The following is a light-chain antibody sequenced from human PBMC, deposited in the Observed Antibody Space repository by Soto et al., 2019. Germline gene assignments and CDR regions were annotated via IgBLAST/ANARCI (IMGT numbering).Light chain of an antibody. CDR3: QQRSSSIT. CDR2: DAS. J-gene: IGKJ5*01. Sequence: EIVLRQSPATLSLSPGERATLSCRASQSAGNYLAWYQQKPGQAPRLLMYDASNRATGIPARFSGSGSGTDFTLTISSLEPEDFAVYYCQQRSSSITFGQGTRLEIK. V-gene: IGKV3-11*01. CDR1: QSAGNY.